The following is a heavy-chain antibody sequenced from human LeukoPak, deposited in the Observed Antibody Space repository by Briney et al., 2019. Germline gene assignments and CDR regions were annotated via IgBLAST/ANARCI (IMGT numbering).Heavy chain of an antibody. J-gene: IGHJ4*02. CDR2: INSNSGGT. Sequence: ASVKVSCMASGYTFTDYYIHWVRQAAGQGLEWRGWINSNSGGTNYAQKFQGRVTMTRDTSIRTAYMEVSRLRTDDTAVDYCARGGTNSPFDYWGQGTLVTVSS. D-gene: IGHD5-18*01. CDR3: ARGGTNSPFDY. CDR1: GYTFTDYY. V-gene: IGHV1-2*02.